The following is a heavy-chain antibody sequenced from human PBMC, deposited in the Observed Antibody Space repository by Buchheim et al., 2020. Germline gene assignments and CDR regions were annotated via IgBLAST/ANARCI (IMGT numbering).Heavy chain of an antibody. Sequence: EVQLLESGGGLVQPGGSLRLSCAASGFTFSSYAMSWVRQAPGKGLEWVSAISGSGGSTYYADSVKGRFTISRDNSKNTLYLQMNSLRAEDTAVYYCAKADHLLGYSSGWDYYFDYWGQGTL. CDR1: GFTFSSYA. CDR2: ISGSGGST. V-gene: IGHV3-23*01. J-gene: IGHJ4*02. CDR3: AKADHLLGYSSGWDYYFDY. D-gene: IGHD6-19*01.